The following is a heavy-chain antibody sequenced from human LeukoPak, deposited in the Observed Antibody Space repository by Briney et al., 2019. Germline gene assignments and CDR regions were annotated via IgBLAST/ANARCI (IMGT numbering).Heavy chain of an antibody. CDR1: GFTFSNYA. D-gene: IGHD3-22*01. V-gene: IGHV3-64*01. CDR2: INTNGGST. J-gene: IGHJ4*02. Sequence: PGGSLRLSCVASGFTFSNYAMHWVRQAPGKGLEYVSAINTNGGSTYYANSVKGRFTISRDNSKNTVYLQMGSLRAEDTAVYYCTRGGFYDGSGYYPFDYWGQGTLVTVSS. CDR3: TRGGFYDGSGYYPFDY.